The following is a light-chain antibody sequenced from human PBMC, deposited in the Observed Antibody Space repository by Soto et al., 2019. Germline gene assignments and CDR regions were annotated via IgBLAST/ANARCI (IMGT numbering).Light chain of an antibody. CDR3: QQYGTSPWT. J-gene: IGKJ1*01. V-gene: IGKV3-20*01. CDR2: DAS. Sequence: EIVLTQSPGTLSLSPGERATLSCRASQSVSSSYLAWYQQKPGQAPRLLIYDASSRATGIPDRFSGSGSGTDFTLTISRLEPEDFAVDDCQQYGTSPWTFGQGTKVESK. CDR1: QSVSSSY.